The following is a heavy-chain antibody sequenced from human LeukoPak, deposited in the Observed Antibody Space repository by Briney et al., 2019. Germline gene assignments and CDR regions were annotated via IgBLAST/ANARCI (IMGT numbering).Heavy chain of an antibody. V-gene: IGHV1-69*05. CDR2: IIPIFGTA. D-gene: IGHD4-23*01. Sequence: GASVKVSCKASGGTFSSYAIIWVRQAPGQGLEWMGGIIPIFGTANYAQKFQGRVTITTDESTSTAYMELSSLRSEDTAVYYCASLGYGGNSGDYWGQETLVTVSS. CDR1: GGTFSSYA. J-gene: IGHJ4*02. CDR3: ASLGYGGNSGDY.